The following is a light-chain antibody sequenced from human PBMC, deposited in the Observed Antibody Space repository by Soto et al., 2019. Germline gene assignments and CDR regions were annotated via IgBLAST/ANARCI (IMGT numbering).Light chain of an antibody. CDR1: QTTNIY. CDR2: AAS. V-gene: IGKV1-39*01. CDR3: QQSYDPPPT. J-gene: IGKJ1*01. Sequence: DIQLTQSPSFLSASLGDRVTITCRASQTTNIYLNWYQQKPGKAPRLLIYAASNLQSGVPSRFSGSGSGTSFTLTISSLQPEDFATYYCQQSYDPPPTFGPGTKVENK.